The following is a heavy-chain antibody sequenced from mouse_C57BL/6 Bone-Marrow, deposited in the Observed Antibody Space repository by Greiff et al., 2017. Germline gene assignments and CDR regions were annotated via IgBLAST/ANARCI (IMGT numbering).Heavy chain of an antibody. CDR2: IDPSDSYT. J-gene: IGHJ4*01. Sequence: QVQLQQPGAELVMPGASVKLSCKASGYTFTSYWMHWVKQRPGQGLEWIGEIDPSDSYTNYNQKFKGKSTLTVDKSSSTAYMQRSRLTSEDFAVYYCARDYPYAMDYWGQGTSVTVSS. V-gene: IGHV1-69*01. CDR3: ARDYPYAMDY. D-gene: IGHD2-4*01. CDR1: GYTFTSYW.